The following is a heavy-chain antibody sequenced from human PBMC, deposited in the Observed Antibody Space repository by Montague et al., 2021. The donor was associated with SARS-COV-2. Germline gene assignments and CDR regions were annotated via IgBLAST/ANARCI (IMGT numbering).Heavy chain of an antibody. CDR3: ARGVDTGVVTVTGGFDS. D-gene: IGHD5-18*01. CDR2: SYTSGSI. J-gene: IGHJ4*02. CDR1: GDSITSGSYY. V-gene: IGHV4-61*02. Sequence: TLSLTCTVSGDSITSGSYYWNWVRQPAGKGLEWVGRSYTSGSIDYNPSLKSRLTISVDTSKNQFSMKMTPVTAADTAMYYCARGVDTGVVTVTGGFDSWGQGTMVIVSS.